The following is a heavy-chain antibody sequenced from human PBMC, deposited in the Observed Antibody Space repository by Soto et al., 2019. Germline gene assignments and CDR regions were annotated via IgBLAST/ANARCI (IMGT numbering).Heavy chain of an antibody. CDR2: IYYSGST. Sequence: QVQLQESGPGLVKPSETLSLTCTVSGGSISSYYWSWIRQPPGKGLEWIGDIYYSGSTNYNPSLKSRVTISVDTSKNQFSLKLSSVTAADTAVYYCARGHEYSYGRTARIYGMDVWGQGTTVTVSS. CDR3: ARGHEYSYGRTARIYGMDV. D-gene: IGHD5-18*01. CDR1: GGSISSYY. V-gene: IGHV4-59*01. J-gene: IGHJ6*02.